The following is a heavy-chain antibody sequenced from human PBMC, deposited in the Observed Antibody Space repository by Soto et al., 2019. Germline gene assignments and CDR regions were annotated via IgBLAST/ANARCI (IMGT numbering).Heavy chain of an antibody. CDR3: ARHNYDSSGYSHYYYGMDV. CDR2: INHSGST. D-gene: IGHD3-22*01. J-gene: IGHJ6*02. V-gene: IGHV4-34*01. Sequence: PSETLCLTCAGDGGKGGAFGGYYWSWIRQPPGKGLEWIGEINHSGSTNYNPSLKSRVTISVDTSKNQFSLKLSSVTPADTAVHYCARHNYDSSGYSHYYYGMDVWGQGTTVTVSS. CDR1: GGKGGAFGGYY.